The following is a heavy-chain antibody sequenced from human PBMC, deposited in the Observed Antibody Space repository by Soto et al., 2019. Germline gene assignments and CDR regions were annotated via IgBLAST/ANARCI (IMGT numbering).Heavy chain of an antibody. J-gene: IGHJ4*02. Sequence: SETLSLTCTVSGGSISSGGYYWSWIRQYPGKGLEWIGYIYYSGSTYYNPSLKSRVTISVDTSKNQFSLKLSSVTAADTAAYYCARDGDSYGYSYWGQGTLVTVSS. CDR1: GGSISSGGYY. D-gene: IGHD5-18*01. CDR2: IYYSGST. V-gene: IGHV4-31*03. CDR3: ARDGDSYGYSY.